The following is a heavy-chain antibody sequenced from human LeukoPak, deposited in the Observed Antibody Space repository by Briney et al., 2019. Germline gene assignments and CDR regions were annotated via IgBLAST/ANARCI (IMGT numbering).Heavy chain of an antibody. CDR1: GFTFSSYA. V-gene: IGHV3-23*01. Sequence: GGSLRLSCAASGFTFSSYAMSWVRQAPGKGLEWVSAISGSGDSTNYADSVKGRFTISRDNAKNSLYLQMNSLRAEDTAVYYCSRDPRNLDYWGQGTLVTVSS. J-gene: IGHJ4*02. CDR3: SRDPRNLDY. CDR2: ISGSGDST. D-gene: IGHD1-14*01.